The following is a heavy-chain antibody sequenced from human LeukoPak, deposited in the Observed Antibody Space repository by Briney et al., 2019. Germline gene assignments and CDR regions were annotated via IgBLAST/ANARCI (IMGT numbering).Heavy chain of an antibody. V-gene: IGHV3-23*01. D-gene: IGHD3-22*01. CDR3: ARRAGDYSHPYDY. CDR2: ISSSGGST. CDR1: GFTFSSYA. Sequence: PGGSLRLSCAVSGFTFSSYAMSWVRQAPGRGLEWVSGISSSGGSTPHADSVKGRFTISRDNSKNMLYLQMNSLRAEDTAVYYCARRAGDYSHPYDYWGQGTLVTVSS. J-gene: IGHJ4*02.